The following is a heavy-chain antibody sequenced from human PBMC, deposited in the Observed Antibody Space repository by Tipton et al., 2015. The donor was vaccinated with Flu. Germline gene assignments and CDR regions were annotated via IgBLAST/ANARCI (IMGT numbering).Heavy chain of an antibody. CDR3: ARTTVTTTWFAP. D-gene: IGHD4-17*01. J-gene: IGHJ5*02. V-gene: IGHV4-31*03. CDR2: IYYSGST. Sequence: TLSLTCTVSGGSISSGGYYWSWIRQRPGKGLEWIGYIYYSGSTYYNPSLKSRVTISVDTSKNQFSLKLSSVTAADTAVYYCARTTVTTTWFAPWGQGTLVTVSS. CDR1: GGSISSGGYY.